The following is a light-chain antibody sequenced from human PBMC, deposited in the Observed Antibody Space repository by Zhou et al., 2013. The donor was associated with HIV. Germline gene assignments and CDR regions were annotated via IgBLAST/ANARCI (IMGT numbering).Light chain of an antibody. V-gene: IGKV1-5*01. Sequence: DIQMTQSPSTLSASVGDRVTFTCRASQSISNWLAWYQQKPGRAPNLLIYGASFLHGGVPSRFSARGSETDFTLTIAGLQPEDSATYFCQQADTLPVTFGGGTKVDIK. J-gene: IGKJ4*01. CDR3: QQADTLPVT. CDR1: QSISNW. CDR2: GAS.